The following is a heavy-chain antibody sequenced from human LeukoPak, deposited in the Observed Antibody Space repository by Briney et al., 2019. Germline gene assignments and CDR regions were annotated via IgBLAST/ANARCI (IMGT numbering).Heavy chain of an antibody. CDR1: GFTFDDYA. CDR2: IGWNSGSI. D-gene: IGHD3-10*01. CDR3: AKDIGDLPRAPFDY. V-gene: IGHV3-9*01. J-gene: IGHJ4*02. Sequence: GRSLRLSCAASGFTFDDYAMPWVRQAPGKGLEWVSGIGWNSGSIGYADSVKGRFTISRDNAKNSLYLQMNSLRAEDTALYYCAKDIGDLPRAPFDYWGQGTLVTVSS.